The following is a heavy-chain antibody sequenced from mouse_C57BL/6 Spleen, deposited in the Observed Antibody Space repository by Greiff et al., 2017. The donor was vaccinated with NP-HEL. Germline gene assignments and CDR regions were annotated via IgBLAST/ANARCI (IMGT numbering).Heavy chain of an antibody. J-gene: IGHJ1*03. D-gene: IGHD2-4*01. CDR2: ISYSGST. CDR3: AREGMITTWYFDV. V-gene: IGHV3-1*01. CDR1: GYSITSGYD. Sequence: DVQLQESGPGMVKPSQSLSLTCTVTGYSITSGYDWHWIRHFPGNKLEWMGYISYSGSTNYNPSLKSRISITHDTSKNHFFLKLNSVTTEDTATYYCAREGMITTWYFDVWGTGTTVTVSS.